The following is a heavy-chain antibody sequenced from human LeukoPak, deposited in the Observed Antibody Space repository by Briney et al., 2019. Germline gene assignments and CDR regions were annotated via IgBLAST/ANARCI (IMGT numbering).Heavy chain of an antibody. Sequence: ASVKVSCKASGYTFTSYGISWVRQAPGQGLEWMGWISAYNGNTNYAQKLQGRVTMTTDTSTSTAYMELRSLRPDDTAVYYCARDKGLRFLEWLVDYYYYGMDVWGQGTTVTVSS. D-gene: IGHD3-3*01. CDR3: ARDKGLRFLEWLVDYYYYGMDV. CDR1: GYTFTSYG. J-gene: IGHJ6*02. V-gene: IGHV1-18*01. CDR2: ISAYNGNT.